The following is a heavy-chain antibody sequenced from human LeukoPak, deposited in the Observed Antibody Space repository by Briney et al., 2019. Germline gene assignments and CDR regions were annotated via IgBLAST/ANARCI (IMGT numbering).Heavy chain of an antibody. V-gene: IGHV3-30*19. CDR3: ARDGLQLVGYYGMDV. Sequence: GGSLRLSCAASGFTFSSYGMHWVRQAPGKGLEWVAVISYDGSNKYYADSVKGRFTISRDNSKNTLYLQMNSLRAEDTAVYYCARDGLQLVGYYGMDVWGQGTTVTVSS. J-gene: IGHJ6*02. D-gene: IGHD6-6*01. CDR2: ISYDGSNK. CDR1: GFTFSSYG.